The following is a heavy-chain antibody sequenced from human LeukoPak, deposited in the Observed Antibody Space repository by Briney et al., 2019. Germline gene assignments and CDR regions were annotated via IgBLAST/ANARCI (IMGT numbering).Heavy chain of an antibody. CDR1: GFTFSSYW. J-gene: IGHJ4*02. V-gene: IGHV3-7*01. D-gene: IGHD3-22*01. CDR3: AREGTYYYDSSGYWD. CDR2: IKQDGSEK. Sequence: PGGSLRLSCAASGFTFSSYWMSWVRQAPGKGLEWVANIKQDGSEKYYVDSVKGRFTISRDNAKNSLYLQMNSLRAEDTAVYYCAREGTYYYDSSGYWDWGQGTLVTVSS.